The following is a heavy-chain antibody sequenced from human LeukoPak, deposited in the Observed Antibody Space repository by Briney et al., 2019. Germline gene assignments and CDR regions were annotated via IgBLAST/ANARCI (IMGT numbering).Heavy chain of an antibody. CDR2: ISSSSSTI. CDR3: ARDLGYYDILTAVDP. J-gene: IGHJ5*02. V-gene: IGHV3-48*04. CDR1: GFTFSSYS. D-gene: IGHD3-9*01. Sequence: GGSLRLSCAASGFTFSSYSMNWVRQAPGKGLEWVSYISSSSSTIYYADSVKGRFTISRDNAKNSLYLQMNSLRAEDTAVYYCARDLGYYDILTAVDPWGQGTLVTVSS.